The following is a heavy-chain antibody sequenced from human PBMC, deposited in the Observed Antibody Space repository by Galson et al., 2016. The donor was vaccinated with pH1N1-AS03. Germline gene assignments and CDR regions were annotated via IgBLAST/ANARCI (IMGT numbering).Heavy chain of an antibody. CDR1: GGSISDYC. D-gene: IGHD3-10*01. V-gene: IGHV4-34*01. Sequence: ETLSLTCAVYGGSISDYCWTWIRQAPGKGLEWIGEINHSGDTTYNPSLETRVTISADTSTSRFSLKVTSVTAADTALYYCCAYYYGSGTKNCYWGQGTLVTVSS. J-gene: IGHJ4*02. CDR3: CAYYYGSGTKNCY. CDR2: INHSGDT.